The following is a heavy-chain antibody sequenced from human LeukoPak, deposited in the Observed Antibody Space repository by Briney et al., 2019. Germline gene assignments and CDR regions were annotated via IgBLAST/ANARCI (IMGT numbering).Heavy chain of an antibody. CDR3: ARAFDYYDSSGYYYYAFDI. D-gene: IGHD3-22*01. V-gene: IGHV4-59*01. Sequence: PSETLSLTCTVSGGSISSYYWSWIRQPPGKGLEWIGYIYYSGSTNYNPSLKSRVTISVDTSKNQFSLKLSSVTAADTAVYYCARAFDYYDSSGYYYYAFDIWGQRTMVTVSS. J-gene: IGHJ3*02. CDR1: GGSISSYY. CDR2: IYYSGST.